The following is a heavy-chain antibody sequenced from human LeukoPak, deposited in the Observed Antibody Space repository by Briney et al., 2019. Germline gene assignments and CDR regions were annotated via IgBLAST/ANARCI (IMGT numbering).Heavy chain of an antibody. J-gene: IGHJ4*02. V-gene: IGHV3-30*18. Sequence: PGGSLRLSCAASGFTFSSYGMHWVRQAPGKGLEWVAVISYDGSNKYYADSVKGRFTISRDNSKNTLYLQMNSLRAEDTAVYYCAKAGEVGATDYWGQGTLVTVSS. CDR3: AKAGEVGATDY. CDR2: ISYDGSNK. CDR1: GFTFSSYG. D-gene: IGHD1-26*01.